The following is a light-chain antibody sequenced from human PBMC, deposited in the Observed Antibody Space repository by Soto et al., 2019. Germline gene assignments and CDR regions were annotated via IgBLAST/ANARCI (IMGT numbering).Light chain of an antibody. V-gene: IGKV1-33*01. CDR2: DAS. CDR3: PQYDNLPIT. J-gene: IGKJ5*01. Sequence: DIQMTQSPSSLSASVGDRVTITCQASQDISNYLNWYQQKPGKAPKLLIYDASNLETGVPSRFSASGSGTDFTGTTSSLQPEDIATYYWPQYDNLPITFGHGTRLEIK. CDR1: QDISNY.